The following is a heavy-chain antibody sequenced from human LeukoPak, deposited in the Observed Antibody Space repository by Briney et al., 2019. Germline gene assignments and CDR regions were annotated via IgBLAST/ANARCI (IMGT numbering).Heavy chain of an antibody. CDR1: GYRFNVYD. V-gene: IGHV1-18*01. CDR2: ISTYTGRA. J-gene: IGHJ3*01. CDR3: ARADGTNSGTNAFDV. D-gene: IGHD4-23*01. Sequence: GASVKVSCKTSGYRFNVYDILWVRQAPGHGLDYVGWISTYTGRANYAQKFQGRVSMITDTSPSTAYLELTNLTSSDTGLYYCARADGTNSGTNAFDVWGLGTMVTVAS.